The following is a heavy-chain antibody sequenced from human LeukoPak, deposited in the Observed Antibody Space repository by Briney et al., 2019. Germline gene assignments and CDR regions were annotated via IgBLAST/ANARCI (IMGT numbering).Heavy chain of an antibody. J-gene: IGHJ4*02. V-gene: IGHV3-21*04. D-gene: IGHD1-26*01. CDR1: GFTFSHYS. CDR3: AKDRKELIRAYYFDY. Sequence: GGSLRLSCAGSGFTFSHYSMNWVRQAPGKGLEWVASFGSDLSFRSVADSLKGRFTISRDNSKNTLYLQMNSLRAEDTAVYYCAKDRKELIRAYYFDYWGQGTLVTVSS. CDR2: FGSDLSFR.